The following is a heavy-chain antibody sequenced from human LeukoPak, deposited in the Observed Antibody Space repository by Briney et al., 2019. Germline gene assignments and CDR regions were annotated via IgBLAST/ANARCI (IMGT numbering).Heavy chain of an antibody. CDR1: GYSISSGYY. D-gene: IGHD3-10*01. CDR2: LYHSGST. V-gene: IGHV4-38-2*02. CDR3: AREGLNMIRGVIPKEAWGWFDP. Sequence: PSETLSLTCTVSGYSISSGYYWGWIRQPPGKGLEWIGSLYHSGSTYYNPSLKSRVTISVDTSKNQFSLNLNSVTAADTAVYYCAREGLNMIRGVIPKEAWGWFDPWGQGTLVTVSS. J-gene: IGHJ5*02.